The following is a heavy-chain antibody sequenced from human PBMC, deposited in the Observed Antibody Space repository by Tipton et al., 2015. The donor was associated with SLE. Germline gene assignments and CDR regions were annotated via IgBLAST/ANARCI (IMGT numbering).Heavy chain of an antibody. Sequence: GLVKPSETLSLTCDVSGFSISSGYYWGWIRQPPGKGLEWIGSIYQSGNTYSNPSLKSRVTISVDTSKNQFSLKLSSVTAADTAVYYCARGYSSSWSDLDYWGQGTLVTVSS. CDR1: GFSISSGYY. CDR2: IYQSGNT. CDR3: ARGYSSSWSDLDY. V-gene: IGHV4-38-2*01. D-gene: IGHD6-13*01. J-gene: IGHJ4*02.